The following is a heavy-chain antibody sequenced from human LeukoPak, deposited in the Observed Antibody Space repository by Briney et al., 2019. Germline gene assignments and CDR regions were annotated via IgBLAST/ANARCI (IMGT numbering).Heavy chain of an antibody. Sequence: GGSLRLSCAASGFTFSRYGMHWVRQAPGKGLEWVAVISYDGKNKYYADSVKGRFTISRDNSKNTLYLQMNSLRAEDTAVYYCAASLRYFDWHFDYWGQGTLVTVSS. V-gene: IGHV3-30*03. CDR3: AASLRYFDWHFDY. CDR2: ISYDGKNK. CDR1: GFTFSRYG. D-gene: IGHD3-9*01. J-gene: IGHJ4*02.